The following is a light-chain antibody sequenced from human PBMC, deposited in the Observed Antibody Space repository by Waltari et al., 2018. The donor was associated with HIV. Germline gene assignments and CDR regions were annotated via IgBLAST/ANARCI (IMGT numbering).Light chain of an antibody. Sequence: EIVLTQSPATLSFSPGERATLSCRASQSVSSYLAWYQQKPGQAPRLLIYGASNRATGIPGSFSGSGSGTDFTLTIRSLEPEDFAVYYCQQRSNWPVTFGQGTKVEIK. CDR1: QSVSSY. J-gene: IGKJ1*01. CDR3: QQRSNWPVT. V-gene: IGKV3-11*01. CDR2: GAS.